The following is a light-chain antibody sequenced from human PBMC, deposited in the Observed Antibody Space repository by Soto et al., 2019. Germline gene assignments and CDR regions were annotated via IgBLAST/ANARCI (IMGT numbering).Light chain of an antibody. CDR2: GAS. J-gene: IGKJ4*01. CDR1: QSVSSSY. V-gene: IGKV3D-20*02. Sequence: EIVLTQSPGTLSLSPGERATLSCRASQSVSSSYLAWYQQKPGQAPRLLIYGASSRATGIPDRFIGGGSGTDFTLTISRLEPEDFAVYYCQQRSNWPPVTFGGGTKVEIK. CDR3: QQRSNWPPVT.